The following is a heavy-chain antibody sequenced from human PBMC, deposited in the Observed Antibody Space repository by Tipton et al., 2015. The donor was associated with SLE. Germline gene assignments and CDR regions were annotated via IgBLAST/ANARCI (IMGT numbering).Heavy chain of an antibody. CDR1: GGSISSYY. D-gene: IGHD3-10*01. Sequence: TLSLTCTVSGGSISSYYWNWIRQPPGKGLEWIGYIYYSGSSNYNPSLKSRVTISVDTSKNQFSLKLSSVTAPDTAVYYCARGASGLGSHFDYWGQGTLVTVSS. CDR3: ARGASGLGSHFDY. CDR2: IYYSGSS. J-gene: IGHJ4*02. V-gene: IGHV4-59*01.